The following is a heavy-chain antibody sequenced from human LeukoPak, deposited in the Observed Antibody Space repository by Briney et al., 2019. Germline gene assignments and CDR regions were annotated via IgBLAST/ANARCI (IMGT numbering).Heavy chain of an antibody. CDR1: GYTFTGYY. CDR2: IIPIFGTA. V-gene: IGHV1-69*06. Sequence: SVKVSCKASGYTFTGYYMHWVRQAPGQGLEWMGGIIPIFGTANYAQKFQGRVTITADKSTSTAYMELSSLRSEDTAVYYCARGTYYYDSSGYRRAFDIWGQGTMVTVSS. J-gene: IGHJ3*02. CDR3: ARGTYYYDSSGYRRAFDI. D-gene: IGHD3-22*01.